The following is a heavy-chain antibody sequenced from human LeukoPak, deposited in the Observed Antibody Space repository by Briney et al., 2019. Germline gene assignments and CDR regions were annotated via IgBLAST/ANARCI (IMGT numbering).Heavy chain of an antibody. D-gene: IGHD3-10*01. CDR2: IYTSGST. Sequence: SETLSLTCTVSGGSIGSYYWSWIRQPAGKGLEWIGRIYTSGSTNYNPSLKSRVTMSVDTSKNQLSLKLSSVTAADTAVYYCARLRGVGESYYMDVWGKGTTVTISS. CDR3: ARLRGVGESYYMDV. CDR1: GGSIGSYY. J-gene: IGHJ6*03. V-gene: IGHV4-4*07.